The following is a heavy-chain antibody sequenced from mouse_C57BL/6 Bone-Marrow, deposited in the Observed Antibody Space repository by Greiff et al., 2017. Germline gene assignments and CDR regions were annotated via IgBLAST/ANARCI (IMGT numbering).Heavy chain of an antibody. CDR2: ISDGGSYT. V-gene: IGHV5-4*01. Sequence: EVKLMESGGGLVKPGGSLKLSCAASGFTFSSYAMSWVRQTPEKRLEWVATISDGGSYTYYPDNVKGRFTISRDNAKNNLYLQMSHLKSEDTAMYYCARDPPSYYYDSSWFAYGGQGTLVTVSA. CDR1: GFTFSSYA. D-gene: IGHD1-1*01. CDR3: ARDPPSYYYDSSWFAY. J-gene: IGHJ3*01.